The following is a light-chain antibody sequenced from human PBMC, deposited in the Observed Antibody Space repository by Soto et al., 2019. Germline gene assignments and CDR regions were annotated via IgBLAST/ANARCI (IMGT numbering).Light chain of an antibody. Sequence: TQSPGTLSVSPGERATLSCRASQSVSSNLAWYQQKPGQAPRLLIYGASTRATGIPARFSGSGSGTEFTLTISSLQSEDFAVYYCQQYNNWPQTFGQGTNVDIK. V-gene: IGKV3-15*01. CDR2: GAS. J-gene: IGKJ1*01. CDR3: QQYNNWPQT. CDR1: QSVSSN.